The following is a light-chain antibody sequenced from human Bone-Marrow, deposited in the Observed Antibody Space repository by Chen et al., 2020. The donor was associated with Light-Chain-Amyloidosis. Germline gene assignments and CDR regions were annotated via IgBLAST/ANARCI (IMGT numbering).Light chain of an antibody. CDR3: SSYTITNTLV. Sequence: QSALTQPASVSGSPGQSITISCTGTSSDVGGDNHVSWYQQHPDKATKLMIYEVTNLPSWVPDRFSGSKSDNTASLTISGLQTEDEADYFCSSYTITNTLVFGSGTRVTVL. CDR2: EVT. J-gene: IGLJ1*01. CDR1: SSDVGGDNH. V-gene: IGLV2-14*01.